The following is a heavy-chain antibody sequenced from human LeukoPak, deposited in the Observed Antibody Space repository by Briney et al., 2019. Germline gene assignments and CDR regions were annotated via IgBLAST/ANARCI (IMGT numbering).Heavy chain of an antibody. V-gene: IGHV3-53*01. Sequence: GGSLTLSCTVSGFTVSSNSMSWVRQAPGKGLEWVSFIYSDNTHYSHSVKGRFTISRDNSKNTLYLHMNSLRAEDTAVYYCARRAGAYSHPYDYWGQGTLVTVSS. CDR2: IYSDNT. CDR3: ARRAGAYSHPYDY. CDR1: GFTVSSNS. J-gene: IGHJ4*02. D-gene: IGHD4/OR15-4a*01.